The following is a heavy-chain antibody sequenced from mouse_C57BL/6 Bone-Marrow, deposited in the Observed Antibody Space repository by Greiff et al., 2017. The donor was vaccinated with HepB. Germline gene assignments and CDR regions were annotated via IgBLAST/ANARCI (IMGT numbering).Heavy chain of an antibody. CDR3: ARVYPPSHYDWYFDV. CDR1: GYTFTNYW. J-gene: IGHJ1*03. V-gene: IGHV1-63*01. CDR2: IYPGGGYT. Sequence: QVQLQQSGAELVRPGPSVKMSCKASGYTFTNYWIGWAKQRPGHGLEWIGDIYPGGGYTNYNEKFKGKATLTADKSSSTAYMQFSSLTSEDSAIYYCARVYPPSHYDWYFDVWGTGTTVTVSS. D-gene: IGHD2-4*01.